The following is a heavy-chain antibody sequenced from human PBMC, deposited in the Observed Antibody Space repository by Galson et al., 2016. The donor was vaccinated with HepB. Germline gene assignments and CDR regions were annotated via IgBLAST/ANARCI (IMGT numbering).Heavy chain of an antibody. D-gene: IGHD3-16*01. CDR1: GFIFSVYN. CDR3: ARDDYFRLGY. J-gene: IGHJ4*02. CDR2: ITSSSDTM. Sequence: SLRLSCAASGFIFSVYNMNWARQAPGKGLEWIAWITSSSDTMYYADSVKGRFTISRDSAKNSLYLEMNSLRDEDTAVCYCARDDYFRLGYWGQGTLVTVSS. V-gene: IGHV3-48*02.